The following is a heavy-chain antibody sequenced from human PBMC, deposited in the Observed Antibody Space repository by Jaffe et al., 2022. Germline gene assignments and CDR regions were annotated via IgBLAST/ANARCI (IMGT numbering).Heavy chain of an antibody. Sequence: QVQLVQSGAEVKKPGASVKVSCKASGYTFTSYDINWVRQATGQGLEWMGWMNPNSGNTGYAQKFQGRVTMTRNTSISTAYMELSSLRSEDTAVYYCARVRSGCSSTSCPDLYYYYYYMDVWGKGTTVTVSS. J-gene: IGHJ6*03. CDR3: ARVRSGCSSTSCPDLYYYYYYMDV. CDR2: MNPNSGNT. V-gene: IGHV1-8*01. D-gene: IGHD2-2*01. CDR1: GYTFTSYD.